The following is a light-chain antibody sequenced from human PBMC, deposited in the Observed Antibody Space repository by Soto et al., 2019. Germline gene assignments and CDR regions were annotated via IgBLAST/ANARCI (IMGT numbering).Light chain of an antibody. CDR2: KAS. Sequence: DIQMTQSPSTLPASVGDTVTITCRADQSISTWLAWYQQKPGKAPNLLIYKASRLETGVPSRFSGSGSGTDFTLTISRLEPEDFAVYYCQQYGSSAWTFGQGTKVE. CDR1: QSISTW. J-gene: IGKJ1*01. CDR3: QQYGSSAWT. V-gene: IGKV1-5*03.